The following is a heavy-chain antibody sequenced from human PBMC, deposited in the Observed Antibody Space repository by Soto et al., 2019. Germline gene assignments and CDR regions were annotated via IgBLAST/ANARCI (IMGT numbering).Heavy chain of an antibody. Sequence: GASVKVSFKTSGYIFTGFYMHWVRQAPGQGLEWMGWINPNSGGTNYPQKFRDRVTMTRDTSIGTAYMELSSLRSDDTAVYYCARDRVDYSSFHYGMDVWGQGTTVTVSS. D-gene: IGHD4-4*01. V-gene: IGHV1-2*02. CDR2: INPNSGGT. CDR3: ARDRVDYSSFHYGMDV. J-gene: IGHJ6*02. CDR1: GYIFTGFY.